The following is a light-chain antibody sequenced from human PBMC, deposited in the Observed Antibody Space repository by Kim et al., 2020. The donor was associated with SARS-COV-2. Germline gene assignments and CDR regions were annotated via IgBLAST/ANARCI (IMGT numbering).Light chain of an antibody. Sequence: SYELTQPPSVSVSLGQTASITCSGDKLGDKYVCWYQQKPGQSPVLVIYRENKRPSKIPERFSGSTSGNTVTLTISGTQAMDEADYYCQAWDGRTVFGGGTQLTVL. J-gene: IGLJ2*01. CDR1: KLGDKY. CDR2: REN. V-gene: IGLV3-1*01. CDR3: QAWDGRTV.